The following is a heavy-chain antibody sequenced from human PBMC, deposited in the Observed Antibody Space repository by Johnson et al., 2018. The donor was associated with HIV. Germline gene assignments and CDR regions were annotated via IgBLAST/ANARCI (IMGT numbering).Heavy chain of an antibody. D-gene: IGHD1-26*01. Sequence: VQLVESGGGLIQPGGSLRLSCAASGFTVNSNFMSWVRQAPGKGLEWVSAISGSGGSTYYADSVKGRFTISRDNSKNTLYLQMTSLRAEDTAVYYCAKGEELQADYDAFDMWGQGTMVTVSS. CDR2: SGSGGST. CDR1: GFTVNSNF. CDR3: AKGEELQADYDAFDM. J-gene: IGHJ3*02. V-gene: IGHV3-23*04.